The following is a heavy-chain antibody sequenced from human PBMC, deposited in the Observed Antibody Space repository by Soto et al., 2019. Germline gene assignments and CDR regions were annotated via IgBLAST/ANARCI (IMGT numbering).Heavy chain of an antibody. CDR2: IYYSGST. Sequence: PSETLSLTCTVSGGSISSGGYYWSWIRQHPGKGLEWIGYIYYSGSTYYNPSLKSRVTISVDTSKNQFSLKLSSVTAADTAVYYCARGRVDTAMVILLGQYYYYYMDVWGKGTTVTVSS. CDR1: GGSISSGGYY. D-gene: IGHD5-18*01. CDR3: ARGRVDTAMVILLGQYYYYYMDV. J-gene: IGHJ6*03. V-gene: IGHV4-31*03.